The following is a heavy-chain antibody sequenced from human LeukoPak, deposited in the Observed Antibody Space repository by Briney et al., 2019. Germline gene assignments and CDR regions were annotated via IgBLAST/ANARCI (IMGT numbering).Heavy chain of an antibody. V-gene: IGHV4-38-2*01. Sequence: PSETLSLTCAVSGYWGWIRQPPGKGPEWIGSIYHSGSTYYNPSLKSRVTILVDTSKHQFSLHLSAEAAADTAIYYCARVIAAGVDFDYWGQGTLVTVSS. CDR1: GY. J-gene: IGHJ4*02. CDR3: ARVIAAGVDFDY. D-gene: IGHD6-13*01. CDR2: IYHSGST.